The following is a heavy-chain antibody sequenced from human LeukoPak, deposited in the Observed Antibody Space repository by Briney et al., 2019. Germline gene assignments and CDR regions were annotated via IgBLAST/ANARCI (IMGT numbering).Heavy chain of an antibody. D-gene: IGHD2-15*01. CDR2: IYYTGIT. V-gene: IGHV4-59*01. Sequence: SSETLSLTCTVSGGSITTYYWGWIRQPPGKGLEWIGYIYYTGITNYNPSLKSRVTISLDTSKNQFSLKLTSVTAADTAVYYCAKAPRLPTDWGQGTLVTVSS. J-gene: IGHJ4*02. CDR3: AKAPRLPTD. CDR1: GGSITTYY.